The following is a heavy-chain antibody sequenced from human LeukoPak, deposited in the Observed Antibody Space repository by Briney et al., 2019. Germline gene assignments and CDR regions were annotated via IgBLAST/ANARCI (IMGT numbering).Heavy chain of an antibody. CDR1: ESTFTAYA. CDR3: ARDRYGDGFAHFDY. D-gene: IGHD5-24*01. Sequence: GASVKVSCKSSESTFTAYAMHWVRQAPGQGLEWMGWITPSDGANYAQKFQGRVTMTRDTSMSTAYMDLNRLTSDDTAVYFCARDRYGDGFAHFDYWGQGTLVTVSS. V-gene: IGHV1-2*02. CDR2: ITPSDGA. J-gene: IGHJ4*02.